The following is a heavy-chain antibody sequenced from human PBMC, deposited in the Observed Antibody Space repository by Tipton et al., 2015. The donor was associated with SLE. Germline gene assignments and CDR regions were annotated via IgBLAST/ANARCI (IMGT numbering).Heavy chain of an antibody. CDR3: ARQEGWLVHFDY. Sequence: TLSLTCTVSGGSINNDNYCWSWIRQPAGKGLEWIGRIYASGSAHYNPSLKSRVDISVDTSKNQFSLKLSSVTAADTAVYYCARQEGWLVHFDYWGQGTLVTVSS. V-gene: IGHV4-61*02. CDR2: IYASGSA. CDR1: GGSINNDNYC. J-gene: IGHJ4*02. D-gene: IGHD6-19*01.